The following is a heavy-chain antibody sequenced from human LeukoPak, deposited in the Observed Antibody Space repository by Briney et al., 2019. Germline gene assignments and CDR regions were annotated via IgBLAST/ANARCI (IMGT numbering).Heavy chain of an antibody. CDR3: ARDPEYSSSWAPSNWFDP. CDR1: GYTLTELF. CDR2: FDPEDGET. V-gene: IGHV1-24*01. D-gene: IGHD6-13*01. Sequence: GASVKVSCKVSGYTLTELFMHWVRQAPGKGLEWMGGFDPEDGETIYAQKFQGRVTMTEDTSTDTAYMELSSLRSEDTAVYYCARDPEYSSSWAPSNWFDPWGQGTLVTVSS. J-gene: IGHJ5*02.